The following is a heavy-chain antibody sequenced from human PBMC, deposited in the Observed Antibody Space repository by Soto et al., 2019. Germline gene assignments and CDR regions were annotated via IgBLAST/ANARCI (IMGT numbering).Heavy chain of an antibody. CDR1: GGTFSRYA. Sequence: QVQLVQSGAEVKKPGSSVQVSCTASGGTFSRYAISWVRQAPGQGLEWMGGIIPVFGAPNYAQKFQGRVTIRSDESTSTAYMELSSLRSEDTAVYYCASWELLSSSLLDAFDVWGQGTMVTVSS. D-gene: IGHD1-26*01. CDR2: IIPVFGAP. J-gene: IGHJ3*01. CDR3: ASWELLSSSLLDAFDV. V-gene: IGHV1-69*01.